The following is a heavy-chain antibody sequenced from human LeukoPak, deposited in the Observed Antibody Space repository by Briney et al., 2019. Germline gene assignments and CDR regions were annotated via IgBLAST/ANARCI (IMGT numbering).Heavy chain of an antibody. V-gene: IGHV3-21*04. Sequence: GGSLRLSCAASGFSFSSYSMNWVRQAPGKGLEWVSFISTSSSYIYYADSVKGRFTISRDNAKNSLYLQMNSLRAEDTALYYCARDIQLLGYYFDYWGQGTLVTVSS. CDR2: ISTSSSYI. CDR3: ARDIQLLGYYFDY. J-gene: IGHJ4*02. D-gene: IGHD1-26*01. CDR1: GFSFSSYS.